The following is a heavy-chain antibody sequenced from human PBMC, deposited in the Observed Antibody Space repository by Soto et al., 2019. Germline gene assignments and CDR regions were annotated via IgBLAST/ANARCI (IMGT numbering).Heavy chain of an antibody. Sequence: SETLSLTCTVSGGSISSYYWSWIRQPPGKGLEWIGYIYYSGSTNYNPSLKSRVTISVDTSKNQFSLKLSSVTAADTAVYYCARGGDYDCWRGIYYMDVWGKGTTVTVSS. CDR3: ARGGDYDCWRGIYYMDV. CDR2: IYYSGST. CDR1: GGSISSYY. V-gene: IGHV4-59*08. D-gene: IGHD3-3*01. J-gene: IGHJ6*03.